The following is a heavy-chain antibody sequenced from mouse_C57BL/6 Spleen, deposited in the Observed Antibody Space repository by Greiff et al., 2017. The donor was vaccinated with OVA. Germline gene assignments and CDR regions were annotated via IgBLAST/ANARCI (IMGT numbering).Heavy chain of an antibody. CDR2: ISSGSGTI. V-gene: IGHV5-17*01. Sequence: EVHLVESGGGLVKPGGSLKLSCAASGFTFSDYGMHWVRQAPEKGLEWVAYISSGSGTIYYADKVKGRFTISRDNAKNTLFLQMTSLRSEDTAMYYCARGGWYFDVWGTGTTVTVSS. CDR3: ARGGWYFDV. CDR1: GFTFSDYG. J-gene: IGHJ1*03.